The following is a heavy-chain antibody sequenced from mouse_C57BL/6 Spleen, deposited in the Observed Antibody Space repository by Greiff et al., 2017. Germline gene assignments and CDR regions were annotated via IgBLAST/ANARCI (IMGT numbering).Heavy chain of an antibody. V-gene: IGHV1-69*01. D-gene: IGHD4-1*01. CDR3: ARSAGTSPLYYYAMDY. CDR1: GYTFTSYW. J-gene: IGHJ4*01. CDR2: IDPSDSYT. Sequence: VKLQQPGAELVMPGASVKLSCKASGYTFTSYWMHWVKQRPGQGLEWIGEIDPSDSYTNYNQKFKGKSTLTVDKSSSTAYMQLSSLTSEDSAVYYCARSAGTSPLYYYAMDYWGQGTSVTVSS.